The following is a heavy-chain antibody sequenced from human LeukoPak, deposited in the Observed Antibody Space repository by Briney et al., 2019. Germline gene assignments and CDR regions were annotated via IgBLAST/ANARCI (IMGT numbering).Heavy chain of an antibody. Sequence: PSETLSLTCTVSGGXISTYSCTWIRQPPGKGLKWIGNIYYSGSTNYNPSLKSRVTISIDTSKNQFSLKVSSVAAADTAVYYCARAHSSGWPHMFDPWGQGTLVTVPS. J-gene: IGHJ5*02. CDR2: IYYSGST. D-gene: IGHD6-19*01. CDR3: ARAHSSGWPHMFDP. V-gene: IGHV4-59*01. CDR1: GGXISTYS.